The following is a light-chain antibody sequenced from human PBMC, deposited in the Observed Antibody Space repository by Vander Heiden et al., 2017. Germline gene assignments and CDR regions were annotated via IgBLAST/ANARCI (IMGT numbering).Light chain of an antibody. CDR3: NSFTTGSTLVI. Sequence: QSALTQPASVSGSPGQSITTAWTATTSDVGNFHHVSWYQQHPGKAPKLMIYDVSNRPSGVSHRFSGSKSENTASLTISGLQAEDDADYYCNSFTTGSTLVIFGGGTKLTVL. J-gene: IGLJ2*01. CDR2: DVS. V-gene: IGLV2-14*03. CDR1: TSDVGNFHH.